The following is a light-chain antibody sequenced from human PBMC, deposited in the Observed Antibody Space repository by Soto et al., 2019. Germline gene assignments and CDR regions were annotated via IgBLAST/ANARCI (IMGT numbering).Light chain of an antibody. CDR2: SNN. V-gene: IGLV1-44*01. CDR3: AVWDDSLNGYV. J-gene: IGLJ1*01. CDR1: SSNIGSNT. Sequence: QSVLTQPPSASGTPGQRVTISCSGSSSNIGSNTANWYQHLPRAAPKLLIQSNNQRPSGVPDRFSGSQSGTSASLAISGLQSEDEADYYCAVWDDSLNGYVFGTGTKVTVL.